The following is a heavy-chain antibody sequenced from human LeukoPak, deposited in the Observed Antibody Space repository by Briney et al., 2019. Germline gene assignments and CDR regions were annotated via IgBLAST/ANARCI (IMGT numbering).Heavy chain of an antibody. J-gene: IGHJ2*01. D-gene: IGHD5-24*01. V-gene: IGHV4-61*02. Sequence: SETLSLTCTVSGGSISSGSYYWSWIRQPAGKGLEWIGRIYTSGSTNYNPSLKSRVTISVDTSKNHFSLKLSSVTAADTAVYYCARTPRLYNPKSWKSYWYFDLWGRGTLVTDSS. CDR1: GGSISSGSYY. CDR3: ARTPRLYNPKSWKSYWYFDL. CDR2: IYTSGST.